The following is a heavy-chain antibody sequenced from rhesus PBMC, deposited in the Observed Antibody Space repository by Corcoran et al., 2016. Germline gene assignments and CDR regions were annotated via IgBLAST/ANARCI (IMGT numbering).Heavy chain of an antibody. CDR2: ISNGGGST. J-gene: IGHJ4*01. V-gene: IGHV3S5*01. Sequence: EVQLVESGGGLVQPGGSLRLSCAASGFTFSSYGMSWVRQAPGKGLEWGSYISNGGGSTYYADSVKGRFTISRDNSESPLSLQMNSLRSGDTAVYYCAKENSYSGSWNRGPFDYWGQGVLVTVSS. CDR3: AKENSYSGSWNRGPFDY. CDR1: GFTFSSYG. D-gene: IGHD6-25*01.